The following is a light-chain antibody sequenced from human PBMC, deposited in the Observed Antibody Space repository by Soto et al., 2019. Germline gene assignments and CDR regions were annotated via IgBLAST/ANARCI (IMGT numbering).Light chain of an antibody. CDR2: EVS. CDR3: FSDVGSSTFYV. Sequence: VGSYILVSWYQQHPGKAPKLMIYEVSKRPSGVSNRFSGSKSGNTASLTISGLLAVDQANYYCFSDVGSSTFYVSGTGTKVTVL. J-gene: IGLJ1*01. CDR1: VGSYIL. V-gene: IGLV2-23*02.